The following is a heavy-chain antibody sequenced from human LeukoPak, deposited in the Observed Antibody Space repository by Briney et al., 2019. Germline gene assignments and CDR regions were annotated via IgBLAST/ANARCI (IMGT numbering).Heavy chain of an antibody. CDR1: GGSFSGYY. CDR3: ARGLRRCSSTSRFDY. Sequence: SETLSLTCAVYGGSFSGYYWSWIRQPPGKGLEWIGEINHSGSTNYNPSLKSRVTISVDTSKNQFSLKLSSVTAADTAVYYCARGLRRCSSTSRFDYWGQGTLVTVSS. V-gene: IGHV4-34*01. D-gene: IGHD6-13*01. CDR2: INHSGST. J-gene: IGHJ4*02.